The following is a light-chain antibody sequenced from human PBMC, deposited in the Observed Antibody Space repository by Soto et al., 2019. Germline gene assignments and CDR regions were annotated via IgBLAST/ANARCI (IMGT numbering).Light chain of an antibody. V-gene: IGKV1-39*01. Sequence: DIQMTQSPSSLSASVGARVSITCRASQSISSYLNWYQQKPGRAPNLLIYAASSLQSGVPSRFSGSGSGTDFTLTISSLQPEDFATYYCQQSFGSPFTFGPGTKVDIK. CDR3: QQSFGSPFT. J-gene: IGKJ3*01. CDR2: AAS. CDR1: QSISSY.